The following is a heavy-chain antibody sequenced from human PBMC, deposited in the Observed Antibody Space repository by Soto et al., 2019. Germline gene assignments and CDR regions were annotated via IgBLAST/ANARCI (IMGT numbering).Heavy chain of an antibody. Sequence: QVQLVQSGAEVKKPGASVKVSCKASGYTFTSYYMHWVRQAPGQGLEWMGIINPSGGSTSYAQKFQGRVTMTRDTSTSTVDMELRSLRSEDTAVYYCARDGYCSSTSCYTLINYYYYGMDVWGQGTTVTVSS. CDR2: INPSGGST. J-gene: IGHJ6*02. CDR3: ARDGYCSSTSCYTLINYYYYGMDV. D-gene: IGHD2-2*02. CDR1: GYTFTSYY. V-gene: IGHV1-46*01.